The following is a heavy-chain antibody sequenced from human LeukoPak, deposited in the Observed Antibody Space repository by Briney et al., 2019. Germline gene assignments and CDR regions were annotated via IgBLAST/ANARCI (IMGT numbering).Heavy chain of an antibody. CDR2: TYFRSKWYN. CDR1: GDRASSNSAA. D-gene: IGHD6-19*01. Sequence: SQTLSLTSAISGDRASSNSAASNCIKQSPSSGLEWLGRTYFRSKWYNEYAVSVKSRITIIPDTSKNQFSLQLNSVTPEDTAVYYCARGEGYSSGWYGYWGQGTLVTVSS. J-gene: IGHJ4*02. V-gene: IGHV6-1*01. CDR3: ARGEGYSSGWYGY.